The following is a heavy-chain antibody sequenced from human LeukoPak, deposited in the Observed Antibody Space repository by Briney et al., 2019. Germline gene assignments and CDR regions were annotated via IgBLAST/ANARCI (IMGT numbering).Heavy chain of an antibody. CDR1: GHTFTSYG. Sequence: ASVKVSCKASGHTFTSYGISWVRQAPGQGLEWMGWISAYNGNTNYAQKLQGRVTMTTDTSTSTAYMELRSLRSDNTAVYYCATGRVEWLPFDYWGQGTLVTVSS. D-gene: IGHD3-3*01. CDR2: ISAYNGNT. V-gene: IGHV1-18*01. J-gene: IGHJ4*02. CDR3: ATGRVEWLPFDY.